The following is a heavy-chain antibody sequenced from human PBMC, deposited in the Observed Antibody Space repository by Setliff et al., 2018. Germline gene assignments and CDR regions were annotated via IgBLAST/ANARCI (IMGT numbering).Heavy chain of an antibody. J-gene: IGHJ3*02. D-gene: IGHD1-26*01. CDR1: GFSFSSYG. V-gene: IGHV3-30*02. Sequence: PGGSLRLSCAASGFSFSSYGMHWVRQAPGKGLEWVAFIHYDGNRKYYADSVKGRFTVSRDNAKNSLFLQLSSLRPEDTAVYFCARRGNYLHDPFDIWGQGTLVTVSS. CDR2: IHYDGNRK. CDR3: ARRGNYLHDPFDI.